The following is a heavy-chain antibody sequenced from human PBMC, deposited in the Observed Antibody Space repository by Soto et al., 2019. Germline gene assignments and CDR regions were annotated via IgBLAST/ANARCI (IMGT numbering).Heavy chain of an antibody. J-gene: IGHJ3*01. V-gene: IGHV1-69*01. D-gene: IGHD2-21*02. CDR2: IIPIFGTA. Sequence: QVQLVQSGAELKKPGSSVKVSCKASGGTFSSSAISWERQAPGQGLEWMGGIIPIFGTAYYAQKFQGRVTITAAESTITAYMELSSVVSEGTAVYNCASPDLPYSGGVCVRNPGGGHFDFCGQGTMGTFSS. CDR3: ASPDLPYSGGVCVRNPGGGHFDF. CDR1: GGTFSSSA.